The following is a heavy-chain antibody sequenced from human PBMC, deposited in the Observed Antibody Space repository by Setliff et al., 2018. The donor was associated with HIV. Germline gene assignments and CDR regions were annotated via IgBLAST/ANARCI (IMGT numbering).Heavy chain of an antibody. CDR1: GGSFSGYY. CDR2: INHSGST. Sequence: PSETLSLTCAVYGGSFSGYYWSWIRQPPGKGLEWIGEINHSGSTNYNPSLKSRVTISVDTSKNQFSLHLNSVTPADTAVYYCARGLSFYDPGGFDYWGQGTLVTVSS. CDR3: ARGLSFYDPGGFDY. V-gene: IGHV4-34*01. D-gene: IGHD3-22*01. J-gene: IGHJ4*02.